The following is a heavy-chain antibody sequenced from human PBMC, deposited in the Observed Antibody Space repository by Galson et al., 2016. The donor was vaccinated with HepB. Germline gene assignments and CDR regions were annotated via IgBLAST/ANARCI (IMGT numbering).Heavy chain of an antibody. Sequence: SLRLSCAASGFTLRNYPMSWVRQAPGQGPEWVSALRGVGGDTYYAASVKGRFTVSRDVSKNTMYLQMISLRAEDAAVYYCANVAWGTNWGCWGQGTLVTVSS. CDR3: ANVAWGTNWGC. CDR1: GFTLRNYP. V-gene: IGHV3-23*01. CDR2: LRGVGGDT. D-gene: IGHD7-27*01. J-gene: IGHJ4*02.